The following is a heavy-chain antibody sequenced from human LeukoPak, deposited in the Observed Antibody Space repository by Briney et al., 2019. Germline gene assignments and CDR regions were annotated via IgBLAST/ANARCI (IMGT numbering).Heavy chain of an antibody. CDR2: IRNKANSYAT. D-gene: IGHD2-15*01. CDR1: GFTFSGSA. V-gene: IGHV3-73*01. J-gene: IGHJ4*02. CDR3: TRHANPDCSGGSCYSGRTDY. Sequence: GGSLRLSCAASGFTFSGSAMHWVRQASGKGLEWVGRIRNKANSYATAYAASVKGRFTISRDDSKNTAYLQMNSLKTEDTAVYYCTRHANPDCSGGSCYSGRTDYWGQGTLVTVSS.